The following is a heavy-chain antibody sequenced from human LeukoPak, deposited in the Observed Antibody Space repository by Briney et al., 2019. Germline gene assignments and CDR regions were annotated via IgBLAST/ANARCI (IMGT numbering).Heavy chain of an antibody. CDR3: ARGVEPLAANTLAY. D-gene: IGHD1-14*01. J-gene: IGHJ4*02. CDR2: ISTTGGST. CDR1: GFSFNNYA. Sequence: GGSLRLSCAASGFSFNNYAMSWVRQAPGKGLEWVSAISTTGGSTYYADSVQGRFTISRDNSKNTLYLEMNSLSPDDTAVYYCARGVEPLAANTLAYWGQGTLVTVSS. V-gene: IGHV3-23*01.